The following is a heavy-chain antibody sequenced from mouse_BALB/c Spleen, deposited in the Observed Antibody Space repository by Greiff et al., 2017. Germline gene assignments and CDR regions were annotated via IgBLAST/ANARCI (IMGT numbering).Heavy chain of an antibody. CDR3: ARCHGYYFDY. Sequence: DVMLVESGGGLVQPGGSRKLSCAASGFTFSSFGMHWVRQAPEKGLEWVAYISSGSSTIYYADTVKGRFTISRDNPKNTLFLQMTSLRSEDTAMYYCARCHGYYFDYWGQGTTLTVSS. V-gene: IGHV5-17*02. CDR1: GFTFSSFG. J-gene: IGHJ2*01. D-gene: IGHD2-2*01. CDR2: ISSGSSTI.